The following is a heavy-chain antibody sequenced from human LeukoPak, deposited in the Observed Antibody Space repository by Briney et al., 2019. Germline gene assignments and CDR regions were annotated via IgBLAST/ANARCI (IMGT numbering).Heavy chain of an antibody. D-gene: IGHD6-13*01. Sequence: PGGSLRLSCVASGFPFSSYWMTWVRQAPGKGLEWEANIKQDGSKKSYVDSVKGRFTISWDNAKKSLYLEMNTLRAEDTAIYYCACPYRSRFDYWGQGTLVTVSS. V-gene: IGHV3-7*03. J-gene: IGHJ4*02. CDR3: ACPYRSRFDY. CDR2: IKQDGSKK. CDR1: GFPFSSYW.